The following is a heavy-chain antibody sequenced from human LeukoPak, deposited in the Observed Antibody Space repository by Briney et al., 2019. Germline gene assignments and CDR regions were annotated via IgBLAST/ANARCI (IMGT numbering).Heavy chain of an antibody. V-gene: IGHV3-23*01. Sequence: PGGSLRLSCGASGFTFSSYAMSWVRQAPGKGLEWVSAISGSGGSTYYADSVEGRFTISRDNSKNTLYLQMNSLRAEDTAVYYCAKVLQPFLEYFQHWGQGTLVTVSS. J-gene: IGHJ1*01. D-gene: IGHD5-18*01. CDR3: AKVLQPFLEYFQH. CDR2: ISGSGGST. CDR1: GFTFSSYA.